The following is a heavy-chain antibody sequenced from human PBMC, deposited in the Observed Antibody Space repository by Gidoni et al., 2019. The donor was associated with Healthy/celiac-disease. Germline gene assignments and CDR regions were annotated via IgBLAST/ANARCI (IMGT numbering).Heavy chain of an antibody. V-gene: IGHV3-30*18. Sequence: QVQLVESGGGVVQPGRSLRTSCAASGFTFRSHGMHWVRQAPGTGLAWEAVISDDGSNKYYANTVKGRFTISRDNSKNALYLQMNSLRAEGTAVYYCAEVVGAQWLVSFYYYGMDVWGQGTTVTVSS. J-gene: IGHJ6*02. CDR2: ISDDGSNK. CDR3: AEVVGAQWLVSFYYYGMDV. CDR1: GFTFRSHG. D-gene: IGHD6-19*01.